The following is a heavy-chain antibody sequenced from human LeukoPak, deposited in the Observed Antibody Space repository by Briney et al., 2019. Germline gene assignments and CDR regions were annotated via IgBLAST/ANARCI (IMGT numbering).Heavy chain of an antibody. CDR2: IYHSGST. Sequence: KPSETLSLTCAVYGGSFSGYYWSWIRQPPGKGLEWIGEIYHSGSTNYNPSLKSRVTISADKSKNQFSLKLTYVTAADTAVYYCARDRVGVRAFDYWGQGTLVTVSS. CDR3: ARDRVGVRAFDY. D-gene: IGHD3-10*01. V-gene: IGHV4-34*01. CDR1: GGSFSGYY. J-gene: IGHJ4*02.